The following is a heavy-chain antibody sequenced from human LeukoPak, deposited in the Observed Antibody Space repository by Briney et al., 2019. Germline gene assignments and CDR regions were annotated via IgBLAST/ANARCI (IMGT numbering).Heavy chain of an antibody. CDR1: GGTFSSYA. V-gene: IGHV1-69*13. J-gene: IGHJ4*02. CDR3: ARDIAEGGY. D-gene: IGHD6-13*01. Sequence: VASVKISCKASGGTFSSYAISWVRQAPGQGLEWMGGIIPIFGTADYAQKFQGRVTITADESTSTAYMELSSLRSEDTAVYYCARDIAEGGYWGQGTLVTVSS. CDR2: IIPIFGTA.